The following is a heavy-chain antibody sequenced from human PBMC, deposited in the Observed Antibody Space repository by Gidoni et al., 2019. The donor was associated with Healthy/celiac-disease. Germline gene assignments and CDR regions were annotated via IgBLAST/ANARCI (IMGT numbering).Heavy chain of an antibody. CDR2: ISGSGGST. CDR3: AKDRPTLGYCSGGSCYSNYGMDV. Sequence: EVQLLESGGGLVQPGGSLRLSCAASGFTFSSYAMSWVPQAPGKGLEWVSAISGSGGSTYYADSVKGRFTISRDNSKNTLYLQMNSLRAEDTAVYYCAKDRPTLGYCSGGSCYSNYGMDVWGQGTTVTVSS. D-gene: IGHD2-15*01. J-gene: IGHJ6*02. V-gene: IGHV3-23*01. CDR1: GFTFSSYA.